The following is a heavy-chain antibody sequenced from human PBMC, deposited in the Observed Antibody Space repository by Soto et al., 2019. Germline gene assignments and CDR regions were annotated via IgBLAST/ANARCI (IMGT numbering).Heavy chain of an antibody. CDR1: GFTFSSYA. CDR2: ISYYGSNK. J-gene: IGHJ6*02. CDR3: GRDRYGMDV. V-gene: IGHV3-30-3*01. Sequence: GGSLRLSCAASGFTFSSYAMHWVRQAPGKGLEWVAVISYYGSNKYYSDSVKGRFTISRDNSKNTLYLQMNSVRAEDTAVYYCGRDRYGMDVWGQGTTVTVSS.